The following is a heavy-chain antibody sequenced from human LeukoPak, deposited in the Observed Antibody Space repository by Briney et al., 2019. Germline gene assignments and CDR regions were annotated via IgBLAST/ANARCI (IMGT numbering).Heavy chain of an antibody. J-gene: IGHJ2*01. Sequence: PSETLSLTCTVSGGSISSYYWQWIRQPPGNRLEWIGYVYYSGSTDYNPSLKSRVTISVDTSKNQFSLKLTSVTAADTAVYYCARGEPCIARPGAPPFDLWGRGTLVTVSS. CDR2: VYYSGST. CDR3: ARGEPCIARPGAPPFDL. CDR1: GGSISSYY. V-gene: IGHV4-59*01. D-gene: IGHD6-13*01.